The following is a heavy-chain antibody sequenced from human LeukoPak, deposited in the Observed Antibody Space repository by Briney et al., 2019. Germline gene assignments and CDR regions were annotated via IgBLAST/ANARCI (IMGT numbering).Heavy chain of an antibody. D-gene: IGHD4-23*01. J-gene: IGHJ4*02. CDR3: ARLRVTPYISLDY. CDR1: GDSISSGFW. V-gene: IGHV4-4*02. CDR2: IYHSGST. Sequence: KPSETLSLTCAVSGDSISSGFWWSWVRQPPGKGLLWIGEIYHSGSTNYNPSLKSRVTVSVDKSNNHFSLRLNSVTAADTAVSYCARLRVTPYISLDYWGQGGLVTVSS.